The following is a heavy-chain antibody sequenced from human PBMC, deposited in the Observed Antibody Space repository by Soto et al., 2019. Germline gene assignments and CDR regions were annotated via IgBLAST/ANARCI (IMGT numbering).Heavy chain of an antibody. D-gene: IGHD5-18*01. Sequence: GGSLRLSCAASGFTFSSYGMHWVRQAPGKGLEWVAVISYDGSNKYYADSVKGRFTISRDNSKNTLYLQMNSLRAEDTAVYYCAKDLVDTAPEGPWPSLPPDYWGQGT. CDR1: GFTFSSYG. V-gene: IGHV3-30*18. J-gene: IGHJ4*02. CDR2: ISYDGSNK. CDR3: AKDLVDTAPEGPWPSLPPDY.